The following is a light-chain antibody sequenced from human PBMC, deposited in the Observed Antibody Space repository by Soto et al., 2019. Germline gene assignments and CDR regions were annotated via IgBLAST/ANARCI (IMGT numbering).Light chain of an antibody. CDR2: KAF. J-gene: IGKJ1*01. V-gene: IGKV1-5*03. CDR3: QQYNSLWT. CDR1: QSISSW. Sequence: DIQRTKSPSTLSASVGDRVTITCRASQSISSWLAWYQQKPGKAPQLLLYKAFSLKSGFPSRFSGSGSGTEFTLTISSLQPDDFATYYCQQYNSLWTFGQGTKVEIK.